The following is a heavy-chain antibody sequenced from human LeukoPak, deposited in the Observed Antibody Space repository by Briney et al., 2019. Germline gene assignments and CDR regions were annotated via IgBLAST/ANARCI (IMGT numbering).Heavy chain of an antibody. Sequence: SETLSVTCTVSGCSLSSYYWSWIRQPPARGLEWIAYIYYSGSTNYYPSLKSRVTIAVDTSKNQFSLKLSSVTAADTAVYYCARDDRSYRGIDYWGQGTLVTVSS. J-gene: IGHJ4*02. V-gene: IGHV4-59*01. CDR1: GCSLSSYY. D-gene: IGHD1-26*01. CDR2: IYYSGST. CDR3: ARDDRSYRGIDY.